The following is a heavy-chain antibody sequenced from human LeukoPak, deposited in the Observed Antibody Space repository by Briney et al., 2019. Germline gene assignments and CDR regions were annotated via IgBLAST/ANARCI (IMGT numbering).Heavy chain of an antibody. J-gene: IGHJ4*02. Sequence: PSETLSLTCTVSGGSISSGDDDWSWIRQPPGKGLEWIGYIYYSGSTYYNPSLKSRATISVDTSKNQFSLKLSSVTAADTAVYYWARDYYGSGALWCYWGQGTLVTVSS. V-gene: IGHV4-30-4*01. CDR1: GGSISSGDDD. D-gene: IGHD3-10*01. CDR2: IYYSGST. CDR3: ARDYYGSGALWCY.